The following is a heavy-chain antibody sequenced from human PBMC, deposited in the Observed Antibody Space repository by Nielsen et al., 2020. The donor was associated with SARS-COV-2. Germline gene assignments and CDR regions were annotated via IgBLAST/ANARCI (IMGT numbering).Heavy chain of an antibody. CDR1: GFSLRTSGVG. J-gene: IGHJ4*02. V-gene: IGHV2-5*02. Sequence: SGPTLVKPTQTLTLTCTLSGFSLRTSGVGVGWIRQPPGKALEWLAIIYWDGDKRYSPSLKSRLTITRDTSKNEVVLTVTNMDPVDTGTYHCARRLGNYFNSTTYYAYWGQGILVTVSS. CDR2: IYWDGDK. CDR3: ARRLGNYFNSTTYYAY. D-gene: IGHD2/OR15-2a*01.